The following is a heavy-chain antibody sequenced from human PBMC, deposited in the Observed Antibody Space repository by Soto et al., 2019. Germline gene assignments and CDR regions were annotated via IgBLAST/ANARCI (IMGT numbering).Heavy chain of an antibody. Sequence: GGSLRLSCAASGFTFSNYAMAWVRQAPGKGLEWVSHISGGGDSTYYADSVKGRFTISRDNSKSTLYLQMNSLRVDDTAAYYCAKEESCSGWPNDAFDIWGQGTMVTVSS. D-gene: IGHD6-19*01. J-gene: IGHJ3*02. V-gene: IGHV3-23*01. CDR3: AKEESCSGWPNDAFDI. CDR2: ISGGGDST. CDR1: GFTFSNYA.